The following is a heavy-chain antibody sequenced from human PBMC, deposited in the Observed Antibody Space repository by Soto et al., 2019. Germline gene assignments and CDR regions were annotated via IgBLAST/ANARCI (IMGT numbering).Heavy chain of an antibody. D-gene: IGHD3-22*01. CDR3: AADQDYYDSSGYRPSWYFDL. Sequence: QMQLVQSGPEVKKPGTSVKVSCKASGFTFTSSAVQWVRQARGQRLEWIGWIVVGSGNTNYAQKFQESVTLARDMSTSTAYMELSSLRSEDTAVYYCAADQDYYDSSGYRPSWYFDLWGRGTLVTVSS. CDR1: GFTFTSSA. V-gene: IGHV1-58*01. CDR2: IVVGSGNT. J-gene: IGHJ2*01.